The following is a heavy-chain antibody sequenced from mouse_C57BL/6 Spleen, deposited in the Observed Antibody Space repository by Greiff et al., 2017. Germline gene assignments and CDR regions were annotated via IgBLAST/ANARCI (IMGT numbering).Heavy chain of an antibody. J-gene: IGHJ3*01. CDR2: IHPSDSDT. Sequence: QVQLQQPGAELVKPGASVKVSCKASGYTFTSYWMHWVKQRPGQGLEWIGRIHPSDSDTNSNQKFKGKATLTVAKSSSTAYMQLSSLTSEDSAVYYCAIEEYRYDYAAWFAYWGQGTLVTVSA. D-gene: IGHD2-4*01. CDR3: AIEEYRYDYAAWFAY. CDR1: GYTFTSYW. V-gene: IGHV1-74*01.